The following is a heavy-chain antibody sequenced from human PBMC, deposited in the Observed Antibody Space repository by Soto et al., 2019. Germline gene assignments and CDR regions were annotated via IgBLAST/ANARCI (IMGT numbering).Heavy chain of an antibody. CDR2: ISGYNGNT. J-gene: IGHJ4*02. CDR3: ARFDYYDSSGYYEY. CDR1: GYTFTIYG. Sequence: QVQLVQSGAEVKKPGASVKVSCKASGYTFTIYGISWVRQAPGQGLEWMGWISGYNGNTDYAQNLQDRVTLTTDASTSSVYMELRSLRSDDTAVYYCARFDYYDSSGYYEYWGQGTLITVSS. D-gene: IGHD3-22*01. V-gene: IGHV1-18*04.